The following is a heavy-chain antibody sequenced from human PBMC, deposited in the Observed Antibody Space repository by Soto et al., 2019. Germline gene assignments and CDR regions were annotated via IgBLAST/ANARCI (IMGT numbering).Heavy chain of an antibody. V-gene: IGHV3-23*01. Sequence: GGSLRLSCAASGFTFGTYTMNWVRQAPGKGLEWVSALGGGGDTHYAESVKGRFTISRDYSKNILLLQMNSLRDEDSAIYFRTEDRPPDRIWTFDFWGQGTLVTVSS. J-gene: IGHJ4*02. CDR1: GFTFGTYT. D-gene: IGHD3-9*01. CDR3: TEDRPPDRIWTFDF. CDR2: LGGGGDT.